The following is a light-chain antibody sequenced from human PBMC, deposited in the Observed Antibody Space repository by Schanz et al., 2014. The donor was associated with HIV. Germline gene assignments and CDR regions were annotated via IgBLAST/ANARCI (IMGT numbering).Light chain of an antibody. J-gene: IGLJ3*02. Sequence: QSALTQPRSVSGSPGQSVTISCTGTSSDVGGYNYVSWYQQHPGKAPKFMIYEVIKRPSGVPDRFSGSKSGTSASLAISGLQSEDEADYYCSSWDDSLNGWVFGGGTKLTVL. CDR3: SSWDDSLNGWV. V-gene: IGLV2-11*01. CDR2: EVI. CDR1: SSDVGGYNY.